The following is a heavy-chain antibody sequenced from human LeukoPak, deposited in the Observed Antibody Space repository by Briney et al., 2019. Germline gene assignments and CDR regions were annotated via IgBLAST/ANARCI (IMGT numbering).Heavy chain of an antibody. CDR2: INHSGST. Sequence: SETLSFTCAVYAGSFSGYYWSWIRKPPGKGLEWIGEINHSGSTNYNPSLKSRVTISVDTSKNQFSLNLKSVTPEDTAVYYCARNLIPEQLVLNFWGQGTLVTVSS. J-gene: IGHJ4*02. D-gene: IGHD6-13*01. V-gene: IGHV4-34*01. CDR3: ARNLIPEQLVLNF. CDR1: AGSFSGYY.